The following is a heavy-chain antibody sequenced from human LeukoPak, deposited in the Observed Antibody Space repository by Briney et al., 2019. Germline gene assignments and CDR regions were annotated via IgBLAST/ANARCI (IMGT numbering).Heavy chain of an antibody. CDR3: ARDVYDYVWGSYRLFDY. Sequence: GGSLRLSCAASGFTFSSYEMNWVRQDPGKGLEWVSYISSSGSTIYYADSVKGRFTISRDNAKNSLYLQMNSLRAEDTAVYYCARDVYDYVWGSYRLFDYWGQGTLVTVSS. V-gene: IGHV3-48*03. CDR1: GFTFSSYE. CDR2: ISSSGSTI. J-gene: IGHJ4*02. D-gene: IGHD3-16*02.